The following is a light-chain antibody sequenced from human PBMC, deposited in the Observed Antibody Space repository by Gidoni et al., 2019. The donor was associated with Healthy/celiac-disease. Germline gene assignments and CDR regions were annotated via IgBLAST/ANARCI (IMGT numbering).Light chain of an antibody. CDR2: GAS. J-gene: IGKJ4*01. Sequence: EIVMTQSPATLSVSPGERATPSCRASQRVSSNLAWYQQKPGQAPRLLIYGASTRATGIPARFSGSGSGTEFTLTISSLQSEDFAVYYCQQYNNWPPRATFGGGTKVEIK. CDR3: QQYNNWPPRAT. V-gene: IGKV3-15*01. CDR1: QRVSSN.